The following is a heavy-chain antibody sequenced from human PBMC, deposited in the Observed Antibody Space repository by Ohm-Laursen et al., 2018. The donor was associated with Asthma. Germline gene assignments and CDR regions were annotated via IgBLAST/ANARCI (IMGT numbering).Heavy chain of an antibody. Sequence: TLSLTCTVSGGSVSSGSYYWSWIRQPPGKGLEWIGYIYYSGSTNYNPSLKSRVTISVDTSKNQFSLKLTSVTAADTALYYCARATFYYESTGYYYFDHWGQGTLVTVSS. V-gene: IGHV4-61*01. CDR3: ARATFYYESTGYYYFDH. D-gene: IGHD3-22*01. CDR2: IYYSGST. J-gene: IGHJ4*02. CDR1: GGSVSSGSYY.